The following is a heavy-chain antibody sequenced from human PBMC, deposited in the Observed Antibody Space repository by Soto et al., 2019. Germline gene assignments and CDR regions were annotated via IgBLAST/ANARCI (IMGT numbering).Heavy chain of an antibody. J-gene: IGHJ4*02. V-gene: IGHV3-33*01. Sequence: PGGSLRLSCAASGFTFSSYGMHWVRQAPGKGLEWVAVIWYDGSNKYYADSVKGRFTISRDNSKNTLYLQMNSLRAEDTAVYYCAREVAYYYDSSGYYYDYWGQGTLGTV. D-gene: IGHD3-22*01. CDR3: AREVAYYYDSSGYYYDY. CDR1: GFTFSSYG. CDR2: IWYDGSNK.